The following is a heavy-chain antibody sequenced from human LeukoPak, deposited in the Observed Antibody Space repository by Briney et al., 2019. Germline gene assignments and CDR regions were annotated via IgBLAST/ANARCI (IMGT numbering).Heavy chain of an antibody. V-gene: IGHV4-4*03. CDR3: TRENRPFCPFAF. CDR1: GGSIDITNY. D-gene: IGHD2/OR15-2a*01. J-gene: IGHJ4*02. CDR2: ISHDGTT. Sequence: PGTLSLTCGVSGGSIDITNYWSWVHQAPGKGLEWIGEISHDGTTNYRPSLRSRVAMSFDRANNQFSLSLTSVTAADTAVYYCTRENRPFCPFAFWGQGVLVTVSS.